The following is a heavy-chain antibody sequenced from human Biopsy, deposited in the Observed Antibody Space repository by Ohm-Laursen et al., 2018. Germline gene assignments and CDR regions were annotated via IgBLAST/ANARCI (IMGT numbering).Heavy chain of an antibody. Sequence: SVNVSCKVSGYTLTELSMHWVRQAPGKGLEWMGGFAPENGKTVYAQNFQARVSMTEDTSTDTAYMELRSLRSEDTAVYYCAADINVWNVNYWGQGTQVTVSS. V-gene: IGHV1-24*01. CDR3: AADINVWNVNY. D-gene: IGHD1-1*01. J-gene: IGHJ4*02. CDR1: GYTLTELS. CDR2: FAPENGKT.